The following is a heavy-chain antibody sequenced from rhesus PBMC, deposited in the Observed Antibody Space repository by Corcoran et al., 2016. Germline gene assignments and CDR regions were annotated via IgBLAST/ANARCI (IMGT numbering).Heavy chain of an antibody. Sequence: EVQLVESGGGLVQPGGSLRLSCAASGFTFSSYGRHWVRQATGKGLEWVAVISYDGSQKYYANFMKDRLTISRDNSKNLLYLQMNSRKLEDRAVYYCARDVLQYLDLLSSFDYWGQGVLVTVSS. CDR2: ISYDGSQK. CDR3: ARDVLQYLDLLSSFDY. CDR1: GFTFSSYG. D-gene: IGHD3-3*01. V-gene: IGHV3-54*02. J-gene: IGHJ4*01.